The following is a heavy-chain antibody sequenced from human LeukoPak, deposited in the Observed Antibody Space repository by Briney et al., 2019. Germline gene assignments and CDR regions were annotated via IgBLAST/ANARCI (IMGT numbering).Heavy chain of an antibody. CDR3: ARENGYNFYMDV. J-gene: IGHJ6*03. Sequence: SETLSLTCTVSGGSIGSYYWSWIRQPAGKGLEWIGRIYTSGSTKYNPSLKSRVTMSVDTSMNQFSLNLKSVTAADTAVYYCARENGYNFYMDVWGKGTTVTVSS. CDR2: IYTSGST. D-gene: IGHD2-8*01. CDR1: GGSIGSYY. V-gene: IGHV4-4*07.